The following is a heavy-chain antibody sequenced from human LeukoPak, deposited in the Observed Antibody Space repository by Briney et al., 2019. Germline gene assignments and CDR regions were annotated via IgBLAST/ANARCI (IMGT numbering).Heavy chain of an antibody. V-gene: IGHV3-48*02. J-gene: IGHJ6*02. CDR2: ISFSSSTI. Sequence: GGSLRLSCAASGFTVSSYSMNWVRQAPGKGLEWVSSISFSSSTIYYADSVKGRFTISRDNAKNSLYLQMDSLRDEDTAVYYCARAGRYGDFYYYYMDVWGQGTTVTVSS. CDR3: ARAGRYGDFYYYYMDV. CDR1: GFTVSSYS. D-gene: IGHD3-10*01.